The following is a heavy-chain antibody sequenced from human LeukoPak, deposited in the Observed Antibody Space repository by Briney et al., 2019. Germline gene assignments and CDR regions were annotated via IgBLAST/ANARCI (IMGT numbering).Heavy chain of an antibody. CDR3: AKDGRQLFDY. D-gene: IGHD5-18*01. CDR2: ISYDGSNK. Sequence: TGGSLRLSCAASGFTFSSYGMHWVRQAPGKGLEWVAVISYDGSNKYYADSVKGRFTISRDNSKNTLYLQMNSLRAEDTAVYYCAKDGRQLFDYWGQGTLVTVSS. V-gene: IGHV3-30*18. CDR1: GFTFSSYG. J-gene: IGHJ4*02.